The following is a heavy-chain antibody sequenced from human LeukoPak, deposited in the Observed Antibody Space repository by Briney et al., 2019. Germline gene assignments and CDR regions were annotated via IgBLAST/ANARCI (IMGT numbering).Heavy chain of an antibody. CDR3: AKGSRSSRPYYFDF. CDR2: ITGSGDDT. J-gene: IGHJ4*02. D-gene: IGHD3-10*01. CDR1: GFTFNKYA. Sequence: GGSLRLSCTASGFTFNKYAMSWVRQAPGKGLEWVSAITGSGDDTYHADSVKGRFTISRDDSQNTLYLQMNSLRAEDTAIYYCAKGSRSSRPYYFDFWGQEILVTVSS. V-gene: IGHV3-23*01.